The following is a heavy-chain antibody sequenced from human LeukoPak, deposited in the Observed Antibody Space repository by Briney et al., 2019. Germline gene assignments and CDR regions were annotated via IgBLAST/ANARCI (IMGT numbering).Heavy chain of an antibody. CDR2: IWYDGSNK. V-gene: IGHV3-33*06. CDR1: GFTFSSYG. J-gene: IGHJ4*02. Sequence: GGSLRLSCAASGFTFSSYGMHWVRQAPGKGLEWVAVIWYDGSNKYYADSVKGRFTISRDNSKNTLYRQMNSLRAEDTAVYYCANEIRPNDYWGQGTQVTVSS. CDR3: ANEIRPNDY. D-gene: IGHD4-17*01.